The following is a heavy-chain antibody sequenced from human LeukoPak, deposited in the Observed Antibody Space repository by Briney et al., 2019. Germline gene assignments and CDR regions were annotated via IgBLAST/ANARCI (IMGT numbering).Heavy chain of an antibody. J-gene: IGHJ5*02. CDR2: IYYSGST. CDR1: GGSISSHY. V-gene: IGHV4-59*11. CDR3: ARVHNWFDP. Sequence: SETLSLTCIVSGGSISSHYWSWIRQPPGKGLEYIGYIYYSGSTDYNPSLKSRVTISLDTSKNQFSLNLSSVTAADTAVYYCARVHNWFDPWGQRTLVTVSS.